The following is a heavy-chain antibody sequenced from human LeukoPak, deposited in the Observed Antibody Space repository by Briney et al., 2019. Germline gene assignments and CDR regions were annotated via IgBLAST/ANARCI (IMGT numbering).Heavy chain of an antibody. CDR2: IYYSGST. Sequence: SETLSLTCTVSGGSISSSSSYWGWIRQPPGKGLEWIGSIYYSGSTYYNPSLKSRVTISVDTSKNQFSLKLSSVTAADTAVYYCAREHIVVVVAATGWFDPWGQGTLVTVSS. D-gene: IGHD2-15*01. V-gene: IGHV4-39*07. CDR1: GGSISSSSSY. J-gene: IGHJ5*02. CDR3: AREHIVVVVAATGWFDP.